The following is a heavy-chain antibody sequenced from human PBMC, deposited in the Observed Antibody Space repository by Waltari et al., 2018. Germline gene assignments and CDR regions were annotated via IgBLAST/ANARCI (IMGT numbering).Heavy chain of an antibody. V-gene: IGHV3-9*03. CDR3: AKDTVHGSPFVAFDI. Sequence: EVQLVESGGGLVQPGRSLRLSCAASGFTFDDYAMHWVRQAPGKGLEWVSGISWNSGSIGYADSVKGRFTISRDNAKNSLYLQMNSLRAEDMALYYCAKDTVHGSPFVAFDIWGQGTMVTVSS. CDR2: ISWNSGSI. CDR1: GFTFDDYA. J-gene: IGHJ3*02.